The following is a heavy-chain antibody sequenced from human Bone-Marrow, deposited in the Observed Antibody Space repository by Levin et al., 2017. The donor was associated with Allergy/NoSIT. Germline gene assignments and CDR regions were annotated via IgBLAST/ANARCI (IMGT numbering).Heavy chain of an antibody. D-gene: IGHD6-13*01. CDR1: GFTFSSYG. CDR2: ISYDGSNK. Sequence: GGSLRLSCAASGFTFSSYGMHWVRQAPGKGLEWVAVISYDGSNKYYADSVKGRFTISRDNSKNTLYLQMNSLRAEDTAVYYCAKTALSSWYTLAFDIWGQGTMVTVSS. J-gene: IGHJ3*02. V-gene: IGHV3-30*18. CDR3: AKTALSSWYTLAFDI.